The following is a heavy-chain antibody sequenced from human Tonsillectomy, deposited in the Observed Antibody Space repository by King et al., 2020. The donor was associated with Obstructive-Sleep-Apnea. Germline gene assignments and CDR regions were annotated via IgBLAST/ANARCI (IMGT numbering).Heavy chain of an antibody. J-gene: IGHJ4*02. CDR1: GYNFMTSW. V-gene: IGHV5-51*01. CDR2: VNPADSDF. D-gene: IGHD1-26*01. CDR3: ARLSSSIVVFDY. Sequence: QLVQSGAEVKKPGESLKISCKGSGYNFMTSWIGWVRQMPGKGLEWMGIVNPADSDFRYSPSFQGQVTISADKSISTAYLQWSSLKASDTAMYFCARLSSSIVVFDYWGQGPLVTVPS.